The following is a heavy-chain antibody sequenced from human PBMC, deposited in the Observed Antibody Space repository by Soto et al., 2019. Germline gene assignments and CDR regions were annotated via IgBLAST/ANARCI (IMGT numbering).Heavy chain of an antibody. V-gene: IGHV4-34*01. Sequence: SETLSLTCAVYGGSFSGYYWSWIREPPGNGLEWIGEINHSGSTNYNPSLKSRVTISVDTSKNQFSLKLSSVTAADTAVYYCARSSMVRGVIYAIVLHNWFDPWGQGTLVTVSS. J-gene: IGHJ5*02. CDR3: ARSSMVRGVIYAIVLHNWFDP. CDR1: GGSFSGYY. CDR2: INHSGST. D-gene: IGHD3-10*01.